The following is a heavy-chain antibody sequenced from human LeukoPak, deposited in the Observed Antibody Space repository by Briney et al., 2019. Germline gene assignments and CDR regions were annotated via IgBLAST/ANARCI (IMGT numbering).Heavy chain of an antibody. Sequence: SETLSLTCAVSGYSPSSGYYWGWIRQPPGKGLEWIGSIYQSGNSYQKSSLKSRLTLSVDTSKNHFSLKVRSVTAADTAVYYCARSPSRYNWNFDYWGQGILVIVSS. CDR2: IYQSGNS. D-gene: IGHD1-20*01. J-gene: IGHJ4*02. CDR3: ARSPSRYNWNFDY. CDR1: GYSPSSGYY. V-gene: IGHV4-38-2*01.